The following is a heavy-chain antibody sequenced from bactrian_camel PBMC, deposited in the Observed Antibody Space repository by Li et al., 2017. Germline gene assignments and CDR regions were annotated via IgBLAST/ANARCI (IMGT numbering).Heavy chain of an antibody. CDR3: AARGPYCYTKLSVRDFTY. D-gene: IGHD2*01. CDR2: IYTGGTYT. Sequence: HVQLVESGGGSVQAGGSLRLSCAVSEYTSSLIMGWFRQAPGKEREGVAAIYTGGTYTPYADSEKGRFTISQDNAKNTVYLQMNSLKPEDTAMYYCAARGPYCYTKLSVRDFTYWGQGTQVTVS. V-gene: IGHV3S53*01. CDR1: EYTSSLI. J-gene: IGHJ6*01.